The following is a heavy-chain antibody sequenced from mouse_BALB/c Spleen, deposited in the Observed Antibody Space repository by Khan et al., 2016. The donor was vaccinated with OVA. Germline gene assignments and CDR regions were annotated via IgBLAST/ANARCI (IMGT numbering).Heavy chain of an antibody. D-gene: IGHD3-1*01. CDR1: GYTFTNYW. V-gene: IGHV1-63*02. J-gene: IGHJ1*01. Sequence: QVQLQQSGAELIRPVTSVKISCKASGYTFTNYWLGWIKQRPGHGLEWIGDIYPGGTYTNYNEKFKGKATLTADTSSSTAYMQLSSLTSEDSAVYFCARWATWYFDVWGAGTTVTVSS. CDR3: ARWATWYFDV. CDR2: IYPGGTYT.